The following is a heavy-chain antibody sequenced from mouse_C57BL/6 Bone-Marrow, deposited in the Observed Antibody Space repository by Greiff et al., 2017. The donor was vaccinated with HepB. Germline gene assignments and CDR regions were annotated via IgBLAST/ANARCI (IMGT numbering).Heavy chain of an antibody. CDR2: ISYDGSN. J-gene: IGHJ4*01. CDR1: GYSITSGYY. CDR3: ARDGDGYFSYAMDY. Sequence: EVKLQESGPGLVKPSQSLSLTCSVTGYSITSGYYWNWIRQFPGNKLEWMGYISYDGSNNYNPSLKNRISITRDTSKNQFFLKLNSVTTEDTATYYCARDGDGYFSYAMDYWGQGTSVTVSS. V-gene: IGHV3-6*01. D-gene: IGHD2-3*01.